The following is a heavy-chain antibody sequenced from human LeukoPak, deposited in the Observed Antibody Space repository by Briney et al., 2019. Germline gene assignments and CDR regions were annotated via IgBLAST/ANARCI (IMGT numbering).Heavy chain of an antibody. D-gene: IGHD6-13*01. CDR3: ASRPGIAAADFDY. CDR1: GFTFSRSA. J-gene: IGHJ4*02. CDR2: ISCDGTNK. Sequence: PGGSLRLSCAASGFTFSRSAMHWVRQVPGKGLEWVAVISCDGTNKYYGASVKGRFTISRDNSKNTLYLQMNSLRAEDTAVYYCASRPGIAAADFDYWGQGTLVTVSS. V-gene: IGHV3-30-3*01.